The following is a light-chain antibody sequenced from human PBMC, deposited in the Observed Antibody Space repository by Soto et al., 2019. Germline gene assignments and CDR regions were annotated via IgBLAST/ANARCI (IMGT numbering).Light chain of an antibody. V-gene: IGKV3-20*01. Sequence: EIFMTQSPATLSVSPGERATLSCRASQSVSSYLAWYQQKPGQAPRLLIYGASNRATGIPDRFSGSGSGTEFTLTISRMEPEDFAVYYCQQYGSSGTFGQGTKVDIK. CDR3: QQYGSSGT. J-gene: IGKJ1*01. CDR2: GAS. CDR1: QSVSSY.